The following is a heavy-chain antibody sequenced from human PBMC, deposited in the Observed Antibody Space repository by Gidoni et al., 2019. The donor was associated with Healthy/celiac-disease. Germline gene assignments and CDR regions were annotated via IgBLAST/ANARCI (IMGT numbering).Heavy chain of an antibody. D-gene: IGHD1-26*01. CDR3: ARAGWEGPYWFDP. V-gene: IGHV1-69*04. J-gene: IGHJ5*02. Sequence: QVQLVQSGAEVKKPGSSVKVSCKASGGTFSSYAISWVRQAPGQGLEWMGRIIPILGIANYAQKFQGRVTITADKSTSTAYMELSSLRSEDTAVYYCARAGWEGPYWFDPWGQGTLVTVSS. CDR2: IIPILGIA. CDR1: GGTFSSYA.